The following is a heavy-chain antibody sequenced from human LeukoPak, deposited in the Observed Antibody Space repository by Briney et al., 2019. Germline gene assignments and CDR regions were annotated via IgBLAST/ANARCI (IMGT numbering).Heavy chain of an antibody. J-gene: IGHJ3*02. CDR3: ARANDYDNAFDI. V-gene: IGHV3-48*03. CDR1: GFTFSSYE. CDR2: ITSGGTTI. Sequence: PGGSLRLSCAASGFTFSSYEMNWVRQAPGKGLEWVSFITSGGTTIYYADSVKGRFTISRDNAKNSLYLQISSLRAEDTAVYYCARANDYDNAFDIWGLGTMVTVSS. D-gene: IGHD4-17*01.